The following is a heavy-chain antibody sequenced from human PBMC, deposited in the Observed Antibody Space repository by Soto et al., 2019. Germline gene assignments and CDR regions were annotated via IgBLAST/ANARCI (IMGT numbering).Heavy chain of an antibody. J-gene: IGHJ6*02. Sequence: GESLKISCKGSGYSFTSYWIGWVRQMPGKGLEWMGIIYPGDSDTRYSPSFQGQVTISADKSISTAYLQWSSLKASDTAMYYCARLGGSGSYYPYYYYGMDVWGQGTTVTVSS. CDR3: ARLGGSGSYYPYYYYGMDV. CDR2: IYPGDSDT. V-gene: IGHV5-51*01. D-gene: IGHD1-26*01. CDR1: GYSFTSYW.